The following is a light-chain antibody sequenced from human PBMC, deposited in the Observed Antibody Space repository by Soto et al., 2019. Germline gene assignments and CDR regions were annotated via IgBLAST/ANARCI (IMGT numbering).Light chain of an antibody. V-gene: IGKV4-1*01. CDR3: QQYYSTLRS. CDR1: QSVLYSSNNKNY. J-gene: IGKJ1*01. Sequence: DIVMTQSPDSLAVSLGERATINCKSSQSVLYSSNNKNYLAWYQQKPGQPPKLLIYWASTRESGGADRFSGSGSGTDFTLTISSLQAEDVAVYYCQQYYSTLRSFGQGTKVEIK. CDR2: WAS.